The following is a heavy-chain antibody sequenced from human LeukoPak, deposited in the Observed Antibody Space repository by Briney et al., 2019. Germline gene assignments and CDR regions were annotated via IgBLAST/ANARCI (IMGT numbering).Heavy chain of an antibody. J-gene: IGHJ4*02. CDR1: GYTFGGYY. V-gene: IGHV1-2*02. D-gene: IGHD3-9*01. Sequence: GASVKVSCKASGYTFGGYYMHWVRQAPGQGLEWMGWINPNSGGTNYAQNFQGRVTMTGDTSISTAYMELSRLRSDDTAVYYCARRAYDILTGYSAYYFDYWGQGTLVTVSS. CDR2: INPNSGGT. CDR3: ARRAYDILTGYSAYYFDY.